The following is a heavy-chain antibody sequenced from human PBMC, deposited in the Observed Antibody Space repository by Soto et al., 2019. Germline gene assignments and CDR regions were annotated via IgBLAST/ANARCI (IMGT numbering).Heavy chain of an antibody. CDR1: GFTFSSYA. D-gene: IGHD5-18*01. CDR3: ARDLYSYYQTPRDYYYGMDV. Sequence: GGSLRLSCAASGFTFSSYAMHWVRQAPGKGLEWVAVISYDGSNKYYADSVKGRFTISRDNSKNTLYLQMNSLRAEDTAVYYCARDLYSYYQTPRDYYYGMDVWGQGTTVTVSS. CDR2: ISYDGSNK. J-gene: IGHJ6*02. V-gene: IGHV3-30-3*01.